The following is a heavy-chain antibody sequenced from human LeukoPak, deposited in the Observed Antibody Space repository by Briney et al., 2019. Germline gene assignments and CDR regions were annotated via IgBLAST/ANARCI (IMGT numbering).Heavy chain of an antibody. CDR2: IYHSGST. Sequence: SETLSLTCAVYGGSFSGYYWSWIRQPPGKGLEWIGEIYHSGSTNYNPSLKSRVTISTDTSKKQFSLNLSSVTAADAAVYYCARGRGVTIFGVVITNPDWFDPWGQGTLVTVSS. J-gene: IGHJ5*02. D-gene: IGHD3-3*01. V-gene: IGHV4-34*01. CDR3: ARGRGVTIFGVVITNPDWFDP. CDR1: GGSFSGYY.